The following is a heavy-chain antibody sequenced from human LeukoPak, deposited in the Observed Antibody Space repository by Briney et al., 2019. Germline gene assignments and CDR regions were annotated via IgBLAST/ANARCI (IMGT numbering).Heavy chain of an antibody. J-gene: IGHJ4*02. D-gene: IGHD3-22*01. V-gene: IGHV4-39*02. CDR3: ATSYDRHGYYYDF. CDR2: IHFGGPS. Sequence: GSLRLSCAASGFTFSSYWMSWVRQAPGKGLEWVATIHFGGPSYYNASLKSRLTISVDTSKKYFSLRPTSVTAADTAVYYCATSYDRHGYYYDFWGRGLRVAVSS. CDR1: GFTFSSYW.